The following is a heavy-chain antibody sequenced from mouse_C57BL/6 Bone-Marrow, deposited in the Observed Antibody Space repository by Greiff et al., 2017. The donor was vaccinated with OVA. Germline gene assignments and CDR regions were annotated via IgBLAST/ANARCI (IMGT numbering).Heavy chain of an antibody. CDR3: ARGTTTGRYWYFDV. V-gene: IGHV1-76*01. J-gene: IGHJ1*03. CDR1: GYTFPDYY. D-gene: IGHD1-1*01. CDR2: IYPGSGNT. Sequence: QVQLQQSGAELVRPGASVKLSCKASGYTFPDYYINWVKQRPGQGLEWIARIYPGSGNTYYNEKFKGKATLTAEKSSSTAYMQLSSLTSEDSAVYFCARGTTTGRYWYFDVWGTGTTVTVSS.